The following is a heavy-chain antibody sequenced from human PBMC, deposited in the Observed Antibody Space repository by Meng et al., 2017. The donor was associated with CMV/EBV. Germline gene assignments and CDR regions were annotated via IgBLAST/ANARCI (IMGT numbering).Heavy chain of an antibody. CDR1: GYTFTSYY. D-gene: IGHD5-24*01. Sequence: QWRLWQFWVEVKKPGASVQVSCTAFGYTFTSYYMHWVRQAPGQGLEWMGIINPSGGSTSYAQKFQGRVTMTRDTSTSTVYMELSSLRSEDTAVYYCAREFDGYTFDYWGQGTLVTVS. CDR3: AREFDGYTFDY. CDR2: INPSGGST. V-gene: IGHV1-46*01. J-gene: IGHJ4*02.